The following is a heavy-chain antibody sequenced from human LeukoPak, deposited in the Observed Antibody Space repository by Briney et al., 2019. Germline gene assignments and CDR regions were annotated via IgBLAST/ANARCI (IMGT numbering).Heavy chain of an antibody. J-gene: IGHJ6*04. D-gene: IGHD3-16*01. V-gene: IGHV1-18*01. CDR1: GYGFTSYG. CDR3: ARGYGDQGDPHRHV. Sequence: GASVTVSCKASGYGFTSYGISWVGQAPGQGLEWMGWVSAYNGNTNYEQKLQGRGTMTTDTSTSTAYIELRSLRSDDTSVYYCARGYGDQGDPHRHVGGKGTTVTVSS. CDR2: VSAYNGNT.